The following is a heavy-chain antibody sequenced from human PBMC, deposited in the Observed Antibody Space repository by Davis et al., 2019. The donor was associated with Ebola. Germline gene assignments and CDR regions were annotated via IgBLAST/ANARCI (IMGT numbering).Heavy chain of an antibody. V-gene: IGHV3-7*03. CDR2: IYRDGSEK. J-gene: IGHJ4*02. CDR3: ARGVAVGGFYFEY. CDR1: GFNFGNFW. D-gene: IGHD6-19*01. Sequence: GESPKISCAASGFNFGNFWMSWVRQAPGKGLEWVANIYRDGSEKYYVDSVKGRFTISRDNTKNSVYLQMNSLRAEDTAVYFCARGVAVGGFYFEYWGQGTLVTVSS.